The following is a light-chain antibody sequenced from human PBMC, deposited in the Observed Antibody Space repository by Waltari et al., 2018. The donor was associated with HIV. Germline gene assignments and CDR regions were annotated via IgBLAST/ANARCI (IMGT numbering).Light chain of an antibody. CDR1: TSDVGSYKL. J-gene: IGLJ2*01. Sequence: QSALTQPASVSGSPGQSITISCTGTTSDVGSYKLVSWYQQHPGKAPKLMIYEGSKLPSGVSNRFSGSKSGNTASLTISGLQAEDEADYYCCSYAGSSTRVVFGGGTKLTVL. V-gene: IGLV2-23*01. CDR2: EGS. CDR3: CSYAGSSTRVV.